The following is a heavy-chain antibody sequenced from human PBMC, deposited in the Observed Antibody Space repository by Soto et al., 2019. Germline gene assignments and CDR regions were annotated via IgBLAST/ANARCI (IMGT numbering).Heavy chain of an antibody. J-gene: IGHJ5*02. CDR1: GGSISSYY. CDR2: IYYSGST. V-gene: IGHV4-59*01. Sequence: PSETLSLTCTVSGGSISSYYWSWIRQPPGKGLEWIGYIYYSGSTNYNPSLKSRVTISVDTSKNQFSLKLSSVTAADTAVYYCARLPYGSGSYFPDNWFDPWGQGTLVTVS. CDR3: ARLPYGSGSYFPDNWFDP. D-gene: IGHD3-10*01.